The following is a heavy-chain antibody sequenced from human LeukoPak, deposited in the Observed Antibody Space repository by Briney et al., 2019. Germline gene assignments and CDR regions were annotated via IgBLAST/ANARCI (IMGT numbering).Heavy chain of an antibody. J-gene: IGHJ5*02. D-gene: IGHD3/OR15-3a*01. CDR1: GGSISSYY. CDR2: IYYSGST. CDR3: AMWTDYYYRFDP. Sequence: SETLSLTCTVSGGSISSYYWSWIRQPPGKGLEWIGYIYYSGSTNYNPSLKRRVTISVDTSKNQFSLKLSSVTAADTAVYYCAMWTDYYYRFDPWGQGTLVTVSS. V-gene: IGHV4-59*01.